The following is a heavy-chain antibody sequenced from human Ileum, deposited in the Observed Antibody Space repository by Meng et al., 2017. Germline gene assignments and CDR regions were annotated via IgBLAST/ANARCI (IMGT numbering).Heavy chain of an antibody. J-gene: IGHJ4*02. CDR3: ARERRHYYGSGSFDY. CDR1: GGSFSSDNYY. Sequence: QVQLQESGPGLVKPSQTLSLTCSVSGGSFSSDNYYWTWIRQTPGEGLEWIGLTYYNGSPFYNPSLRSRVTISVDTSKDQFSLKLTSVTAADTAVYYCARERRHYYGSGSFDYWGQGILVTVSS. V-gene: IGHV4-30-4*01. D-gene: IGHD3-10*01. CDR2: TYYNGSP.